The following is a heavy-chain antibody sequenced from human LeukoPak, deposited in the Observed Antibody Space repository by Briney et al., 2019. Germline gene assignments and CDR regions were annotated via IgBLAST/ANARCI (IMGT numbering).Heavy chain of an antibody. V-gene: IGHV4-4*07. CDR2: IYTSGST. CDR3: ARTLYSSSTIAVAGTPFFDY. J-gene: IGHJ4*02. D-gene: IGHD6-19*01. CDR1: GCSISSYY. Sequence: SETLSLTCTVSGCSISSYYWSWIRQPAGKGLEWIGRIYTSGSTNYNPSLKSRVTMSVDTSKNQFSMKLSSVTAAETAVYYCARTLYSSSTIAVAGTPFFDYWGQGTLVTVSS.